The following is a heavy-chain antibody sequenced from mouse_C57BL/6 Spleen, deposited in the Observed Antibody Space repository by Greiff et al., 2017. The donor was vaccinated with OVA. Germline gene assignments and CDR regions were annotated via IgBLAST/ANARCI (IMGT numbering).Heavy chain of an antibody. CDR3: ARTYYYGSSYVDWFAY. CDR2: SRNKANAYTT. D-gene: IGHD1-1*01. V-gene: IGHV7-1*01. Sequence: EVQRVESGGGLVQSGRSLRLSCATSGFTFSDFYMEWVRHAPGKGLEWIAASRNKANAYTTEYSASVKGRVIVSRDTSQSILYLQMNALRAEDTAIYYCARTYYYGSSYVDWFAYWGQGTLVTVSA. CDR1: GFTFSDFY. J-gene: IGHJ3*01.